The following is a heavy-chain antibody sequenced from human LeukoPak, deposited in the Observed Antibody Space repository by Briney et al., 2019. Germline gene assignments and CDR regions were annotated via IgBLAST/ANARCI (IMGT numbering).Heavy chain of an antibody. D-gene: IGHD3-22*01. V-gene: IGHV4-34*01. CDR2: INHSGST. J-gene: IGHJ1*01. CDR1: GGSFSGYY. Sequence: SETLSLTCAVYGGSFSGYYWSWIRQPPGKGLEWIGEINHSGSTNYNPSLKSRVTISVDTSKNQFSLKLSSVTAADTAVYYCARGQSGWDYYDSSGYRKIEYFQHWGQGTLVTVSS. CDR3: ARGQSGWDYYDSSGYRKIEYFQH.